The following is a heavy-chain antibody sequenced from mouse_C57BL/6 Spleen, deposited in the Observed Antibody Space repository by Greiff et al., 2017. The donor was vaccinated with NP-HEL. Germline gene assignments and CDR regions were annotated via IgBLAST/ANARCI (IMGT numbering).Heavy chain of an antibody. V-gene: IGHV1-26*01. J-gene: IGHJ1*03. CDR2: INPNNGGT. Sequence: VQLQQSGPELVKPGASVKISCKASGYTFTDYYMNWVKQSHGKSLEWIGDINPNNGGTSYNQKFKGKATLTVDKSSSTAYMELRSLTSEDSAVYYCAGIYDGFSYWYFDVWGTGTTVTVSS. CDR3: AGIYDGFSYWYFDV. D-gene: IGHD2-3*01. CDR1: GYTFTDYY.